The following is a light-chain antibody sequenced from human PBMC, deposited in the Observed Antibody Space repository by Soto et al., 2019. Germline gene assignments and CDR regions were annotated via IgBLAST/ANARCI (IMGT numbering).Light chain of an antibody. Sequence: EIAMTQSPATLSVSPGERATLSCRASQSISTELAWYQQIPGQPPRLLIYSASTRATGVPARFTGSGSGSEFTLTSSGLQSEDFAIYYCQQGHHWPLTFGQGTRLEI. CDR1: QSISTE. J-gene: IGKJ2*01. CDR3: QQGHHWPLT. V-gene: IGKV3-15*01. CDR2: SAS.